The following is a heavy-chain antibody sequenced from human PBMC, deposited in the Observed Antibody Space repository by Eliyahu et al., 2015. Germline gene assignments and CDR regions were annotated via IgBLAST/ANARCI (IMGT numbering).Heavy chain of an antibody. V-gene: IGHV3-33*01. D-gene: IGHD3-16*01. Sequence: VQLVESGGGVAQPGKSLRXXCATSGFXFNVFGMHWGRQAPGRGLEWVAVIWFDGNEIHYADSVRGRFIISRDDSKKTVYLQMDSLTVADTAVYYCARGPFAIGGAPQEWGRGTLVAVSP. CDR3: ARGPFAIGGAPQE. J-gene: IGHJ4*02. CDR2: IWFDGNEI. CDR1: GFXFNVFG.